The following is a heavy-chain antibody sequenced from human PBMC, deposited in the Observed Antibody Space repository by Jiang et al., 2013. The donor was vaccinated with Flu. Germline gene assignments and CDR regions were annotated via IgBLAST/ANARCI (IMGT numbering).Heavy chain of an antibody. D-gene: IGHD4-17*01. Sequence: SGAEVKKPGASVTVSCKSSGYAFTNYYVHWVRQAPGQGLEWMGVINPSGGSTTYPQKFQARVTMTRDTSTSTVYMELSSLGSDDTAVYYCARDPSDRGGDYDYDHGLDVWGQGTTVTVSS. CDR3: ARDPSDRGGDYDYDHGLDV. CDR1: GYAFTNYY. V-gene: IGHV1-46*03. CDR2: INPSGGST. J-gene: IGHJ6*02.